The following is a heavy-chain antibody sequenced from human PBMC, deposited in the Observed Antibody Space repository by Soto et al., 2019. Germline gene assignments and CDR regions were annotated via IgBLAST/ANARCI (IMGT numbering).Heavy chain of an antibody. Sequence: SVKVCCKASGGTISSYAISWVRQAQGQGLEWMGGIIPIFGTANYAQKFQGRVTITADESTSTAYMELSSLRSEDTAVYYCARDQEVAAIAAAGSYYYYGMDVWGQGTTVTVS. CDR1: GGTISSYA. CDR2: IIPIFGTA. CDR3: ARDQEVAAIAAAGSYYYYGMDV. D-gene: IGHD6-13*01. V-gene: IGHV1-69*13. J-gene: IGHJ6*02.